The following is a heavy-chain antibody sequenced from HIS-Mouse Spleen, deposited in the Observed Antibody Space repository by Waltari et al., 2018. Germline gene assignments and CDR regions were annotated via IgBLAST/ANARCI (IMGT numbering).Heavy chain of an antibody. D-gene: IGHD6-13*01. CDR2: IYYSGST. Sequence: QLQLQESGPGLVKPSETLSLTCTVSGGSISSSSYYWGWIRQPPGKGLGWIGSIYYSGSTYYHPSLKSRVTISVETSKNQFSLKLSSVTAADTAVYYCAREIPYSSSWYDWYFDLWGRGTLVTVSS. J-gene: IGHJ2*01. V-gene: IGHV4-39*07. CDR3: AREIPYSSSWYDWYFDL. CDR1: GGSISSSSYY.